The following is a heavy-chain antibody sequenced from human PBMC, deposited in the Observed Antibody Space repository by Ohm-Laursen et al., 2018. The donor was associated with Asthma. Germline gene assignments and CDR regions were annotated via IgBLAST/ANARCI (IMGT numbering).Heavy chain of an antibody. D-gene: IGHD4-17*01. CDR1: GFTFSSYG. J-gene: IGHJ5*02. CDR3: AKDGYGVQA. V-gene: IGHV3-30*18. CDR2: ISYDGSNK. Sequence: SLRLSCSASGFTFSSYGMHWVRQAPGKGLEWVAVISYDGSNKYYADSVKGRFTISRDNSKNTLYLQMNSLRAEDTAVYYCAKDGYGVQAWGQGTLVTVSS.